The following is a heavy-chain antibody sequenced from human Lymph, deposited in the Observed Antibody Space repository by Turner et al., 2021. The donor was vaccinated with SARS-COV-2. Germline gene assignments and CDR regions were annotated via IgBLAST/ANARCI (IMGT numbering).Heavy chain of an antibody. J-gene: IGHJ4*02. CDR1: GYTFTGYY. D-gene: IGHD3-10*01. CDR3: ARARDLQSMIRGVDPFDY. V-gene: IGHV1-2*02. CDR2: INPKSGST. Sequence: VRLVQSGAEVTKPRSSVKVPCNASGYTFTGYYMHWRRQATGQGLEWMGGINPKSGSTNNPQKIQGRVTMTRETSISRAYMELSRLRSDDTAVYYCARARDLQSMIRGVDPFDYWGQGTLVTVSS.